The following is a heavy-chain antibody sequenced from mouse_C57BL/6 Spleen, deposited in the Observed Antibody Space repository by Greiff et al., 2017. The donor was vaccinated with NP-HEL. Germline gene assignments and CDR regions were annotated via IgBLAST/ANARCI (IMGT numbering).Heavy chain of an antibody. J-gene: IGHJ2*01. Sequence: EVQLQQSGAELVRPGASVKLSCTASGFNIKDDYMHWVKQRPEQGLEWIGWIDPENGDTAYASKFQGKATITADTSSNTAYLQLSSLTSEDTAGDYCTTRWDGYWGQGTTLTVSS. D-gene: IGHD4-1*01. CDR2: IDPENGDT. CDR1: GFNIKDDY. CDR3: TTRWDGY. V-gene: IGHV14-4*01.